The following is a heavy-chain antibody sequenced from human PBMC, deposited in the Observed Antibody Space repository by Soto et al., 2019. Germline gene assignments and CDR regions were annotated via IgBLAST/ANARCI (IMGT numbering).Heavy chain of an antibody. Sequence: QVQLQQWGAGLLKPSETLSLTCAVYGGSFSGYYWSWIRQPPGKGLEWIGEINHSGSTNYNPSLTSRVTRSVDXYKXQXSRKLSSGTAADTAVYYCARGRGGLYGGNSIAAFDIWGQGTMVTVSS. CDR3: ARGRGGLYGGNSIAAFDI. CDR2: INHSGST. CDR1: GGSFSGYY. J-gene: IGHJ3*02. V-gene: IGHV4-34*01. D-gene: IGHD2-21*02.